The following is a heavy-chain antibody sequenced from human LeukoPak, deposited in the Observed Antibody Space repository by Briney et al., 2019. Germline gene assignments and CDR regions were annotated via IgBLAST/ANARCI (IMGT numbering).Heavy chain of an antibody. CDR3: ARGSGTKYYGDFGV. D-gene: IGHD4-17*01. V-gene: IGHV4-61*08. J-gene: IGHJ4*02. Sequence: PSETLSLICTVSGGSISSGGYYWSWIRQHPGKGLEWIGYIYYSGGTNYNPSLKSRVTISVDTSKNQFSLKLSSVTAADTAVYYCARGSGTKYYGDFGVWGQGTLVTVSS. CDR1: GGSISSGGYY. CDR2: IYYSGGT.